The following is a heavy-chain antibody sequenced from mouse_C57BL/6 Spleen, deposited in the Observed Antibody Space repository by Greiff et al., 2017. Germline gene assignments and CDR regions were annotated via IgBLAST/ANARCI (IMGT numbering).Heavy chain of an antibody. Sequence: QVQLQQSGAELVKPGASVKMSCKASGYTFTTYPIEWMKQNHGKSLEWIGNFHPYNDDTKYNEKFKGKATLNVEKSSSTVYLELSRLTSDDSAVYYCARNYDYDGRGAMDYWGQGTSVTVSS. CDR3: ARNYDYDGRGAMDY. CDR1: GYTFTTYP. J-gene: IGHJ4*01. V-gene: IGHV1-47*01. CDR2: FHPYNDDT. D-gene: IGHD2-4*01.